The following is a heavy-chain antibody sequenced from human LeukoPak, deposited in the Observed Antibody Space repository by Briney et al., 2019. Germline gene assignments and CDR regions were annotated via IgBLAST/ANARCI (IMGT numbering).Heavy chain of an antibody. D-gene: IGHD3-3*01. Sequence: ASVKVSCEASGYTFTSYYMHWVRQAPGQGLEWMGIINPSGGSTSYAQKFQGRVTMTRDTSTSTVYMELSRLRSEDTAVFYCARDFTTYYDFWRGYSGHNWFDPWGQGPLVTVYS. CDR3: ARDFTTYYDFWRGYSGHNWFDP. CDR1: GYTFTSYY. V-gene: IGHV1-46*01. J-gene: IGHJ5*02. CDR2: INPSGGST.